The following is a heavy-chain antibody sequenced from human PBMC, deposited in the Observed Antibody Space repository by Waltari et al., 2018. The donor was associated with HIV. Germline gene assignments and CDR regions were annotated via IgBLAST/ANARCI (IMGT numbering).Heavy chain of an antibody. V-gene: IGHV3-7*01. CDR2: IKQDGSEK. J-gene: IGHJ6*02. Sequence: EVQLVESGGGLVQPGGSLSLACAASGFTFGSFWLRWVRAAPGKGLARVANIKQDGSEKYYVDSVKGRFTISRDNAKNSLYLQMNSLRAEDTAVYYCARDYYYGSGSYYRYYYYGMDVWGQGTTVTVSS. D-gene: IGHD3-10*01. CDR1: GFTFGSFW. CDR3: ARDYYYGSGSYYRYYYYGMDV.